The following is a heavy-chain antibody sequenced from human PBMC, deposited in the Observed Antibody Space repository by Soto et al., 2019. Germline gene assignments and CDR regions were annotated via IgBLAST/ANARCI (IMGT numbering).Heavy chain of an antibody. CDR3: ARDLRGDGDAYFYYGMDV. V-gene: IGHV1-46*01. CDR2: INPSGGST. Sequence: QVQLVQSGAEVKKPGASVKISCKPSGYIFTSHSIHWVRQAPGQGLGWLGIINPSGGSTTYVQKFGGRVIMTRDTSTSTVYMELSSLRSEDTAVYYCARDLRGDGDAYFYYGMDVWGQGTTVTVSS. CDR1: GYIFTSHS. J-gene: IGHJ6*02. D-gene: IGHD4-17*01.